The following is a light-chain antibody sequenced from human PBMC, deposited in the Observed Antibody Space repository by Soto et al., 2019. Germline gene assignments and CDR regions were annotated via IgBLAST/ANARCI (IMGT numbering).Light chain of an antibody. CDR1: SSDVGRYNY. CDR2: EVS. CDR3: TSYTSSTTWV. J-gene: IGLJ3*02. Sequence: QSVLTQPASVSGSPRQSITISCTGTSSDVGRYNYVSWYQQHPGKAPKLMIYEVSNRPSGVSNRFSASKSGNTASLTISGLQAEDEADYYCTSYTSSTTWVFGGGTKVTVL. V-gene: IGLV2-14*01.